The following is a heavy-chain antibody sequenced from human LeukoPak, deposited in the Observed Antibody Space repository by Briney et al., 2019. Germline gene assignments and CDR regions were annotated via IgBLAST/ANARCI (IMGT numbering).Heavy chain of an antibody. D-gene: IGHD6-19*01. CDR3: ARGRRKQWLAFIDAFDI. V-gene: IGHV4-39*07. Sequence: SETLSLTCTVSGGSISGSSYYWGWIRQPPGKGLEWVGSIYYSGSTYYNPSLKSRVTISVDTSKNQFSLKLSSVTAADTAVYYCARGRRKQWLAFIDAFDIWGQGTMVTVSS. J-gene: IGHJ3*02. CDR1: GGSISGSSYY. CDR2: IYYSGST.